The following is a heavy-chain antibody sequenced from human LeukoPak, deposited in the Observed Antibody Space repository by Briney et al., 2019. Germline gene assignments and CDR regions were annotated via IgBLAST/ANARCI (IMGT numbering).Heavy chain of an antibody. D-gene: IGHD6-6*01. V-gene: IGHV3-48*03. Sequence: GGSLRLSCAASGFTFSTYEMNWVRQAPGKGLEWVSYISSSGSAMYYTDSVKGRFTISRDNAKNSLYLQMNSLRAEDTAVYYCASDLGGSSSSAWFDPWGQGTLVTVSS. CDR2: ISSSGSAM. CDR1: GFTFSTYE. CDR3: ASDLGGSSSSAWFDP. J-gene: IGHJ5*02.